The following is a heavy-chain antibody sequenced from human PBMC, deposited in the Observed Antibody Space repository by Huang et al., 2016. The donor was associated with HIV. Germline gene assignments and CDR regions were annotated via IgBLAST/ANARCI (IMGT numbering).Heavy chain of an antibody. V-gene: IGHV3-30-3*01. D-gene: IGHD5-12*01. CDR2: ISNDGTTK. J-gene: IGHJ3*02. CDR1: GFSFINYA. CDR3: TREYTVAGAFDI. Sequence: QGQLVESGGGVVRPGRSLRLSCAASGFSFINYAMHWVRQGPGKKLEGVTFISNDGTTKYYANSVKGRFTISRDNFKNTLYLQMNRLRGDDTAVYYCTREYTVAGAFDIWGQGTMVTVSS.